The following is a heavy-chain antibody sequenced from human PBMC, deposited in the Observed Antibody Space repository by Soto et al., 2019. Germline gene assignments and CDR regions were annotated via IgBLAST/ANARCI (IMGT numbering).Heavy chain of an antibody. CDR1: GFTFTSSA. CDR3: AAPYCSGGSCYPYAFDI. J-gene: IGHJ3*02. V-gene: IGHV1-58*01. CDR2: IVVGSGNT. Sequence: SVKVSCKASGFTFTSSAVQWVRQALGQRLEWVGWIVVGSGNTNYAQKFQERVTITRDMSTSTAYMELSSLRSEDTAVYYCAAPYCSGGSCYPYAFDIWGQGTMVTVSS. D-gene: IGHD2-15*01.